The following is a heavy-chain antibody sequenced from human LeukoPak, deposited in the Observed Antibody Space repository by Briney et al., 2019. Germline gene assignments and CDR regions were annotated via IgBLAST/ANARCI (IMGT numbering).Heavy chain of an antibody. CDR1: GFTFSNYA. CDR3: ARSNQADDY. J-gene: IGHJ4*02. D-gene: IGHD1-14*01. V-gene: IGHV3-64*01. Sequence: PGGSLRLSCTASGFTFSNYAMHWVRQAPGKGLEYVSAISSGGGSTYYANSVKGRFTISRDNSKNTLYLQMDSLRAEDTGVYYCARSNQADDYWGQGTLVTVSS. CDR2: ISSGGGST.